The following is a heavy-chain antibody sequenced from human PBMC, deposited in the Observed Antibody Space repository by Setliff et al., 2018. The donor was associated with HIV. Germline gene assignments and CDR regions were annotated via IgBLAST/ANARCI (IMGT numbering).Heavy chain of an antibody. D-gene: IGHD4-17*01. V-gene: IGHV5-51*01. CDR1: GYDFTYNW. CDR3: ARQSGDYTVTTYYMDV. CDR2: IFPSDSDI. J-gene: IGHJ6*03. Sequence: GESLKISCKGSGYDFTYNWIAWVRKMPGKGLEWMGIIFPSDSDIKYSPSFQGQVTISADKSISTAYLQWSSLKASDTAMYYCARQSGDYTVTTYYMDVWGKGTTVTVSS.